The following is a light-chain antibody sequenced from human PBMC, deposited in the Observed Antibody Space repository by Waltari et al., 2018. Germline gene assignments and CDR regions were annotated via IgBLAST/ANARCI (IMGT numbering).Light chain of an antibody. V-gene: IGKV1-5*03. J-gene: IGKJ1*01. Sequence: DIQITQSPSTLPASVGDRVTITCRASQNITTSLAWYQQKPGKAPNLLIYKASTLENGVPSRFTGSGSGTEFTLTISSLQADDLATYYCQHYYAYWAFGQGTKVEIK. CDR1: QNITTS. CDR3: QHYYAYWA. CDR2: KAS.